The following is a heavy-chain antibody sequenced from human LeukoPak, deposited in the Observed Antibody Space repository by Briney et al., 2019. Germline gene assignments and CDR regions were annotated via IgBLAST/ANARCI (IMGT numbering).Heavy chain of an antibody. CDR2: VSRDGSTT. V-gene: IGHV3-74*01. CDR3: ARDSTSMGNWFDP. D-gene: IGHD2-2*01. Sequence: PGGSLRLSCAASGFTFSSYAMSWVRQAPGKGLVWVSRVSRDGSTTNYADSVKGRFTISRDNAKNTLYLQMNSLRAEDTAVYYCARDSTSMGNWFDPWGQGILVTVSS. J-gene: IGHJ5*02. CDR1: GFTFSSYA.